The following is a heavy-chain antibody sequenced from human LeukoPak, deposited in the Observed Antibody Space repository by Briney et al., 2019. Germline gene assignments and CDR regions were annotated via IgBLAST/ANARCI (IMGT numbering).Heavy chain of an antibody. CDR1: GFSVSGYW. CDR2: ISGSGGGT. Sequence: PGGSLRLSCAVSGFSVSGYWMTWVRQAPGKGLEWVSLISGSGGGTYYADSVKGRFTIFRDNAKNTLYLQMNSLRAEDTAVYYCAKAGTEDGYNIYFDHWGQGTLVTVSS. V-gene: IGHV3-23*01. D-gene: IGHD5-24*01. CDR3: AKAGTEDGYNIYFDH. J-gene: IGHJ4*02.